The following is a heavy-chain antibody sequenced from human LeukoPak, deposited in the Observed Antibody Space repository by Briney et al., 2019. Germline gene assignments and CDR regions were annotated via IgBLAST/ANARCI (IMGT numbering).Heavy chain of an antibody. CDR1: GYSISSGYY. CDR3: ARELYYYDSSGYYRFDY. D-gene: IGHD3-22*01. V-gene: IGHV4-38-2*02. J-gene: IGHJ4*02. Sequence: SETLSLTCTVSGYSISSGYYWGWIRQPPGKGLEWIGSIYHSGSTYYNPSLKSRVTISVDTSKNQFSLKLSSVTAADTAVYYCARELYYYDSSGYYRFDYWGQGTLVTVSS. CDR2: IYHSGST.